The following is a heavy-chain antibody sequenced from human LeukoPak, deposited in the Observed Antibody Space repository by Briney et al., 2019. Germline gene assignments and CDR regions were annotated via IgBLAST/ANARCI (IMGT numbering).Heavy chain of an antibody. D-gene: IGHD4-23*01. CDR1: GGSFSGYY. V-gene: IGHV4-34*01. J-gene: IGHJ4*02. CDR3: ARGAGGRFDY. Sequence: SETLSLTCAVYGGSFSGYYWSWIRQPPGKELEWIGEINHSGSTNYNPSLKSRVTISVDTSKNQFSLKLSSVTAADTAVYYCARGAGGRFDYWGQGTLVTVSS. CDR2: INHSGST.